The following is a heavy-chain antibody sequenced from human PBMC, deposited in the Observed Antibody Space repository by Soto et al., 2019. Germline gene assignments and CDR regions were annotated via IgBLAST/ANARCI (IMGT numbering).Heavy chain of an antibody. Sequence: SGPTLVNPTQTLTLTCTFSGFSLSTSGVGVGWIRQPPGKALERLALIYWNDDKRYSPSLKSRLTITKDTSKNQVVLTMTNMDPVDTATYYCAHGHYDFWSGYLLRSYYFDYWGKGTLVTVSS. D-gene: IGHD3-3*01. CDR3: AHGHYDFWSGYLLRSYYFDY. V-gene: IGHV2-5*01. CDR1: GFSLSTSGVG. CDR2: IYWNDDK. J-gene: IGHJ4*02.